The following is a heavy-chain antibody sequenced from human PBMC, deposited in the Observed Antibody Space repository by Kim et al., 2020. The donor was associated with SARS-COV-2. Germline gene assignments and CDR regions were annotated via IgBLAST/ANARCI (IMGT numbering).Heavy chain of an antibody. D-gene: IGHD3-10*01. CDR3: AREALWFGETTFDY. J-gene: IGHJ4*02. CDR1: GFTFSDYY. CDR2: ISSSGSTI. V-gene: IGHV3-11*04. Sequence: GGSLRLSCAASGFTFSDYYMSLIRQAPGKGLEWVSYISSSGSTIYYADSVKGRFTISRDNAKNSLYLQMNSLRAEDTAVYYCAREALWFGETTFDYWGQGTLVTVSS.